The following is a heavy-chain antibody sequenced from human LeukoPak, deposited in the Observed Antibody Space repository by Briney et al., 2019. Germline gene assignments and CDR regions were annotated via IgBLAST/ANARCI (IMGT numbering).Heavy chain of an antibody. CDR2: ISAYNGNT. Sequence: GASVKVSCKASGYTFNSYGISWVRQAPGQGLEWMGWISAYNGNTNYAQKLQGRVTMTTDTSTSTAYMELRSLRSDDTAVYYCATSSGWYAKGGYFQHWGQGTLVTVSS. CDR1: GYTFNSYG. J-gene: IGHJ1*01. V-gene: IGHV1-18*01. D-gene: IGHD6-19*01. CDR3: ATSSGWYAKGGYFQH.